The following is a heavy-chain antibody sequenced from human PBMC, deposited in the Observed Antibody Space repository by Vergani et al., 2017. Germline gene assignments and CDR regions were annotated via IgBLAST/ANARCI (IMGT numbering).Heavy chain of an antibody. CDR3: ARDHSDTAMTN. D-gene: IGHD5-18*01. V-gene: IGHV4-39*02. CDR1: GGSISSSSYY. Sequence: QLQLQESGPGLVKPSETLSLTCTVSGGSISSSSYYWGWIRQPPGKGLEWIGSIYYSGSTYYNPSLKSRVTISVDTSKNQFSLKLSSVTAADTAVYYCARDHSDTAMTNWGQGTLVTVSS. J-gene: IGHJ4*02. CDR2: IYYSGST.